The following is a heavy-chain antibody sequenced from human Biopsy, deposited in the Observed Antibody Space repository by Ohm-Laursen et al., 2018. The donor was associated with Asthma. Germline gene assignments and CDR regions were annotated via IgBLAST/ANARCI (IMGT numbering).Heavy chain of an antibody. D-gene: IGHD6-19*01. CDR2: LSYDGREK. CDR1: GFRLGDYG. Sequence: SLRLSCAASGFRLGDYGMHWVRQAPGKGLEWVALLSYDGREKYSSDSVKGRFTISRDKSKNMLFLQMNSLRAEDTAVYYCAKDFRGIAVAGDRGFDYWGQGTLVTVSS. J-gene: IGHJ4*02. CDR3: AKDFRGIAVAGDRGFDY. V-gene: IGHV3-30*18.